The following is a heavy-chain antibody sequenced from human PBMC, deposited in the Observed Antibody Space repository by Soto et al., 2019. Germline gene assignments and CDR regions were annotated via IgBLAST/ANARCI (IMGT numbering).Heavy chain of an antibody. D-gene: IGHD2-8*01. V-gene: IGHV3-21*01. CDR2: ISSSSSYI. CDR3: ARTTSPSGRYCTNGVCYPDY. J-gene: IGHJ4*02. CDR1: GFTFSSYS. Sequence: PGGSLRLSCAASGFTFSSYSMNWVRQAPGKGLEWVSSISSSSSYIYYADSVKGRFTISRDNAKNSLYLQMDSLRAEDTAVYYCARTTSPSGRYCTNGVCYPDYWGQGTLVTVSS.